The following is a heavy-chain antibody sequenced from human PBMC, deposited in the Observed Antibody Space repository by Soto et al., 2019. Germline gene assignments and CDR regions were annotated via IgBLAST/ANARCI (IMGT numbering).Heavy chain of an antibody. CDR2: ISYDGSNK. J-gene: IGHJ4*02. D-gene: IGHD5-12*01. CDR1: GLTFSSYA. V-gene: IGHV3-30-3*01. CDR3: ARSPGAMIYYFDY. Sequence: QVQLVESGGGVVQPGRSLRLSCAASGLTFSSYAMHWVRQAPGKGLEWVAVISYDGSNKYYADSVKGRFTISRDNSKNTLYLQMNSLRAEDTAVYYCARSPGAMIYYFDYWGQGTLVTVSS.